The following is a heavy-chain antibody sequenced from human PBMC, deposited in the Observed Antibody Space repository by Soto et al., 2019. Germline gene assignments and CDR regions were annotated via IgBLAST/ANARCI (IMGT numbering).Heavy chain of an antibody. CDR3: ASHHQDIVVVPAAMGEYFGMDV. CDR1: GYSFTSYW. D-gene: IGHD2-2*01. J-gene: IGHJ6*02. V-gene: IGHV5-10-1*01. CDR2: IDPSDSYT. Sequence: PXESLTISFTGSGYSFTSYWISWVRQMPGKGLEWMGSIDPSDSYTNYSPSFQGHVTISADKSISTAYLQWSSLKASDTAMYYCASHHQDIVVVPAAMGEYFGMDVWGQGTKVTVYS.